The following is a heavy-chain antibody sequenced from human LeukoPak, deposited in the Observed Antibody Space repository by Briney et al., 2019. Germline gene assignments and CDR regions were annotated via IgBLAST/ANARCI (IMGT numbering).Heavy chain of an antibody. J-gene: IGHJ4*02. V-gene: IGHV3-74*01. CDR3: AREKSGGDCKFDY. D-gene: IGHD2-21*02. CDR1: GFTFSSYW. Sequence: GGSLRLSCAASGFTFSSYWMQWVRQAPGKGLVWVSRIKSDGSSTGYVEYVKGRFTISRDNAKNTLYLHLNSLRPEDTATYFCAREKSGGDCKFDYWGQGTQVTVS. CDR2: IKSDGSST.